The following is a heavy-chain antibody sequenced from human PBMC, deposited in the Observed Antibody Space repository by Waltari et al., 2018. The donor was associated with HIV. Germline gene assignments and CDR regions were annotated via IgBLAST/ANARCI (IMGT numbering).Heavy chain of an antibody. Sequence: EVQLVESGGGLVQPGRSLRLSCTASGFPFGVYAMSWFRQAPGKGLEWVGFIRSKAYGGTTEYAASVKGRFTISRDDSKSIAYLQMNSLKTEDTAVYYCTRALDYYDNSGPGDYWGQGTLVTVSS. CDR3: TRALDYYDNSGPGDY. V-gene: IGHV3-49*03. CDR1: GFPFGVYA. D-gene: IGHD3-22*01. CDR2: IRSKAYGGTT. J-gene: IGHJ4*02.